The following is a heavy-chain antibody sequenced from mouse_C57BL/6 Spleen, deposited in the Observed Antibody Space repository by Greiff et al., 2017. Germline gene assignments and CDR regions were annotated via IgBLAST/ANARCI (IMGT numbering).Heavy chain of an antibody. CDR3: AREGGNWAYFDN. V-gene: IGHV5-4*01. J-gene: IGHJ2*01. D-gene: IGHD4-1*01. CDR1: GFTFSSYA. Sequence: EVKVVESGGGLVKPGGSLKLSCAASGFTFSSYAMSWVRQTPEKRLEWVATISDGGSYTYYPDNVKGRFTISRDNAKNNLYLQMSHLKSEDTAMYYCAREGGNWAYFDNWGQGTTLTVSS. CDR2: ISDGGSYT.